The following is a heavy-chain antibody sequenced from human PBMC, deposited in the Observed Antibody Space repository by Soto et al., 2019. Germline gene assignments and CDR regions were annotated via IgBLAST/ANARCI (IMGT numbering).Heavy chain of an antibody. D-gene: IGHD6-19*01. CDR2: IKEDGTQK. CDR3: ARINSSGSY. J-gene: IGHJ4*02. Sequence: PGGSLRLSCVASGLTFNTHWMSWVRQAPGKGLEWVAGIKEDGTQKTYVDSVTGRFTISRDNAKNSLYLQMDGLRAEDTAVYYCARINSSGSYWGQGTLVTVSS. CDR1: GLTFNTHW. V-gene: IGHV3-7*03.